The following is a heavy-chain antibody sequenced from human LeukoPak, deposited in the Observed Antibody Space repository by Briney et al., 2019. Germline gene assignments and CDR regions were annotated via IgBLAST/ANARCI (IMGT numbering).Heavy chain of an antibody. J-gene: IGHJ4*02. CDR3: ARTATPPQPFDY. V-gene: IGHV3-21*01. D-gene: IGHD2-2*01. CDR2: ISSSSSYI. Sequence: GGSLRLSCAASGFTFNTYAMNWVRQAPGKGLEWVSSISSSSSYIYYADSMKGRFTISRDNAKNSLYLQMNSLRAEDTAVYYCARTATPPQPFDYWGQGTLVTVSS. CDR1: GFTFNTYA.